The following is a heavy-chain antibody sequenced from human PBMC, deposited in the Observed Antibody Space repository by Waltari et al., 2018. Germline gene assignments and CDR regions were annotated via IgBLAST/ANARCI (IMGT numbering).Heavy chain of an antibody. CDR3: ASHYCSGGSCYFDY. D-gene: IGHD2-15*01. CDR1: GFAVRDNY. CDR2: IYSGAST. J-gene: IGHJ4*02. Sequence: EVQLVETGGGCIQPGGSLRRSCAVPGFAVRDNYMSWVRQAPGKGLEWVSVIYSGASTYYADSVKGRFTISRDTSKNTVYLQMNSLRGEDTAVYFCASHYCSGGSCYFDYWGQGTLVTVSS. V-gene: IGHV3-53*02.